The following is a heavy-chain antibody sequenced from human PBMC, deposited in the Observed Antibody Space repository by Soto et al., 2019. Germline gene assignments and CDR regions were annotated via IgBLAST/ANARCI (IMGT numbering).Heavy chain of an antibody. J-gene: IGHJ3*02. D-gene: IGHD4-4*01. CDR1: GFTFSSYS. V-gene: IGHV3-21*01. CDR3: AKSPTGDAFDM. Sequence: EVQLVESGGGLVKPGGSLRLSCAASGFTFSSYSINWVRQAPGKGLEWVSSISSSSDYIFCADSVKGRFTISRDNAKNSAYVHMNSLRAEDTAVYYCAKSPTGDAFDMWGQGTMVTVS. CDR2: ISSSSDYI.